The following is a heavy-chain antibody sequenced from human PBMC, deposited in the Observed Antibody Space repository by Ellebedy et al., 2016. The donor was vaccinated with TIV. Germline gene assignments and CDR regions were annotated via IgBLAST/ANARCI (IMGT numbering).Heavy chain of an antibody. V-gene: IGHV3-7*01. CDR2: MNGDGSEK. CDR1: GFTFSDHY. CDR3: ARDGYAYATDV. D-gene: IGHD5-18*01. J-gene: IGHJ6*02. Sequence: GGSLRLSCAASGFTFSDHYMDRVRQAPGKGLEWVANMNGDGSEKYYVDSVRGRFTISRDNAKDSLYLQMSSLRAEDTALYYCARDGYAYATDVWGQGTTVTVSS.